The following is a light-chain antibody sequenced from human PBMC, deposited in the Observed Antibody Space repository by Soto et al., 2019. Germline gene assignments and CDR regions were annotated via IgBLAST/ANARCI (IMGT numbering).Light chain of an antibody. Sequence: EIVMTQSPATLSVSPGERATLSCRASQSVSSNLAWYQQKPGQAPRLLIYGASTRATGIPARFSVSGSGTEFTLTISSLQSEDLAVYYCQQYNNWPQTVGQGTKVEV. V-gene: IGKV3-15*01. CDR2: GAS. CDR1: QSVSSN. CDR3: QQYNNWPQT. J-gene: IGKJ1*01.